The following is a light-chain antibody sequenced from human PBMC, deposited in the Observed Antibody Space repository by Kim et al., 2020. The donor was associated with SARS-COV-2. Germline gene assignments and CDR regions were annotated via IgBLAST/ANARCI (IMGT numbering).Light chain of an antibody. CDR3: QQYDDWPPWT. J-gene: IGKJ1*01. V-gene: IGKV3-15*01. Sequence: SPGETAPLSCRASQSVSSKVAWYQQNPGQAPRLLIYDASTRATGIPARFSGSGSGTDFTLTISSLQSEDLAVYHCQQYDDWPPWTFGQGTKVDIK. CDR1: QSVSSK. CDR2: DAS.